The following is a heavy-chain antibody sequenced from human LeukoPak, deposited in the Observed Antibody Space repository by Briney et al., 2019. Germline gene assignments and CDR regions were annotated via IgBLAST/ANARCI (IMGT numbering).Heavy chain of an antibody. CDR2: ISSSGSTI. CDR3: ARDAMTTDFDY. J-gene: IGHJ4*02. Sequence: PGGSLRLSCAASGFTFSSYEMNWVRQAPGKGLEWVSYISSSGSTIYYADSVKGRFTISRDNVKNSLYLQMNSLRAEDTAVYYCARDAMTTDFDYWGQGTLVTVSS. D-gene: IGHD4-17*01. CDR1: GFTFSSYE. V-gene: IGHV3-48*03.